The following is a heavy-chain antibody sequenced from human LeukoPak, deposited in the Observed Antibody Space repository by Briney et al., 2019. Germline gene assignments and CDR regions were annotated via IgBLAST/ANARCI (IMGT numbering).Heavy chain of an antibody. CDR2: IYPGDSDT. CDR1: GYSFTSYW. V-gene: IGHV5-51*01. D-gene: IGHD3-9*01. CDR3: ARRTISDDWYFDL. J-gene: IGHJ2*01. Sequence: GESLKISCKGSGYSFTSYWIGWVRQMPGKGLEWMGIIYPGDSDTRYSPSFQGQVTISVDKSISTAYLQWSSLKASDTAMFYCARRTISDDWYFDLWAVAPWSLSPQ.